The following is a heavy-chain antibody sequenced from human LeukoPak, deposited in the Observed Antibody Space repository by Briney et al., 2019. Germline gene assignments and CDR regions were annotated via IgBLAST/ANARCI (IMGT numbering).Heavy chain of an antibody. CDR3: ARGRNPPNWFDP. CDR1: GGSISSYY. Sequence: SETLSLTCTVSGGSISSYYWGWIRQPPGKGLEWIGYIYYSGSTNYNPSLKSRVTISVDTSKNQFSLKLSSVTAADTAVYYCARGRNPPNWFDPWGQETLVTVSS. CDR2: IYYSGST. J-gene: IGHJ5*02. V-gene: IGHV4-59*01.